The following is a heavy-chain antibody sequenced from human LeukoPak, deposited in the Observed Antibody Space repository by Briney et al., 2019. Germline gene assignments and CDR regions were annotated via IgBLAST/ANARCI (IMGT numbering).Heavy chain of an antibody. J-gene: IGHJ4*02. CDR1: GGSISSYY. D-gene: IGHD1-26*01. CDR3: ERHQVGATTFDY. Sequence: SETLSLTCTVSGGSISSYYGSWIRRPAGKGREWIGRIYTSGSTNYNPSLKSRVTISLDTSKNQFSLKLSSVTDAATAVYYCERHQVGATTFDYWGQGNLVTVSS. CDR2: IYTSGST. V-gene: IGHV4-4*07.